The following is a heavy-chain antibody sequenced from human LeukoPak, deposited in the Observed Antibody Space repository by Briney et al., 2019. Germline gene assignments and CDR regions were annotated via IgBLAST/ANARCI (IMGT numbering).Heavy chain of an antibody. CDR2: IYHSGST. Sequence: SQTLSLTCAVSGYSISSGYYWGWIRQPPGKGLEWIGSIYHSGSTYYNPSLKSRVTISVDTSKNQFSLKLSSVTAADTAVYYCARDQNVEWEYCFDYWGQGTLVTVSS. J-gene: IGHJ4*02. CDR1: GYSISSGYY. D-gene: IGHD3-3*01. CDR3: ARDQNVEWEYCFDY. V-gene: IGHV4-38-2*02.